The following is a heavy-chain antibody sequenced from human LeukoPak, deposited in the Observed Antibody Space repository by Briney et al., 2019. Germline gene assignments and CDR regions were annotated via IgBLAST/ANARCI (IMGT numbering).Heavy chain of an antibody. Sequence: GGSLRLSCAASGFTVSTNYMGWVRQAPGKGLEWVSVIYSGGSTYYADSVKGRLTISRDNSKNTVYLQMKSLRAEDTAVYYCAREDALDYWSQGTLVTVSS. D-gene: IGHD3-16*01. J-gene: IGHJ4*02. V-gene: IGHV3-53*01. CDR2: IYSGGST. CDR3: AREDALDY. CDR1: GFTVSTNY.